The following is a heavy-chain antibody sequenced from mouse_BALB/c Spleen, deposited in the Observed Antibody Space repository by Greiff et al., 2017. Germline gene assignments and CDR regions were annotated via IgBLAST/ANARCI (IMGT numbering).Heavy chain of an antibody. J-gene: IGHJ4*01. Sequence: EVKLVESGGGLVQPKGSLKLSCAASGFTFNTYAMNWVRQAPGKGLEWVARIRSKSNNYATYYADSVKDRFTISRDDSQSMLYLQMNNLKTEDTAMYYCVRSNWDYAMDYWGQGTSVTASS. CDR1: GFTFNTYA. D-gene: IGHD4-1*02. CDR3: VRSNWDYAMDY. CDR2: IRSKSNNYAT. V-gene: IGHV10-1*02.